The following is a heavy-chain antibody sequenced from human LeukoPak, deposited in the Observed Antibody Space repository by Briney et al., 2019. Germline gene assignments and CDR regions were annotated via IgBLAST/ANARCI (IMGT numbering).Heavy chain of an antibody. D-gene: IGHD3-10*01. J-gene: IGHJ4*02. V-gene: IGHV4-61*02. Sequence: PSQTLSLTCTVSGGSISTGTYYWSWIRQPAGKGLEWIGRIYTSGSTNYNPSLKSRVTISIDSSKNQFALKLKSVTAADTAVYYCARDRYGSGTFDYWGQGTLVTVSS. CDR1: GGSISTGTYY. CDR3: ARDRYGSGTFDY. CDR2: IYTSGST.